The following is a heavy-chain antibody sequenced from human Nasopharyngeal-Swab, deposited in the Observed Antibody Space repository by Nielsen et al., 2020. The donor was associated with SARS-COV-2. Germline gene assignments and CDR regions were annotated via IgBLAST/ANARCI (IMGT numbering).Heavy chain of an antibody. CDR2: IKLDGKEK. J-gene: IGHJ4*02. D-gene: IGHD1-26*01. CDR3: AKVNSGGYLHYSFDY. Sequence: GESLKISCAASGFTFSSYWMSWVRQAPGKGLEWVANIKLDGKEKYYVDSVKGRFTISRDNAKNSVYLQMNSLRPEDTALYYCAKVNSGGYLHYSFDYWGQGALVTVSS. V-gene: IGHV3-7*03. CDR1: GFTFSSYW.